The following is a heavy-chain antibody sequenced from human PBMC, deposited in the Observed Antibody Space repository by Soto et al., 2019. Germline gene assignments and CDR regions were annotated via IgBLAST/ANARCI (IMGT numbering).Heavy chain of an antibody. D-gene: IGHD3-3*01. J-gene: IGHJ4*02. CDR1: GFTFSNYG. V-gene: IGHV3-30*03. CDR2: ISYDGSSK. Sequence: QVQLVESGGGVVQPGRSLRLSCAASGFTFSNYGMYWVRQAPGKGLEWVAFISYDGSSKFYADPMKGRHTISRDNSKNSLYQKMNSWRAGDRGLYSCVKVFGNSGALAYGGKEPRVTVPS. CDR3: VKVFGNSGALAY.